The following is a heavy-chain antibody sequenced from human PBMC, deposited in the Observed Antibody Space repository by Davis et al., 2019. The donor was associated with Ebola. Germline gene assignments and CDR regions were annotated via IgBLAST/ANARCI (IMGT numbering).Heavy chain of an antibody. J-gene: IGHJ4*02. V-gene: IGHV1-69*10. CDR2: IIPILGIA. CDR3: ASGLGYSGYEPFDN. D-gene: IGHD5-12*01. Sequence: SVKVSCKASGYAFTSFGISWVRQAPGQGLEWMGGIIPILGIANYAQKFQGRVTITADESTSTAYMELSSLGSEDTAVYYCASGLGYSGYEPFDNWGQGTLVTVSS. CDR1: GYAFTSFG.